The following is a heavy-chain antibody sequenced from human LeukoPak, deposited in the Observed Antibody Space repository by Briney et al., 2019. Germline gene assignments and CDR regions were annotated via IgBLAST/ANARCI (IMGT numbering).Heavy chain of an antibody. CDR2: IYYTGSN. Sequence: SETLSLTCTVSGASIRSSSYYWGWVRQPPGKGLEWIGSIYYTGSNYYNPSLKSRVTISIDTSKSQFSLKLSSVTAADTAVYYCARQRGYGGNSCFDSWGQGTLVTVSS. J-gene: IGHJ4*02. D-gene: IGHD4-23*01. V-gene: IGHV4-39*01. CDR3: ARQRGYGGNSCFDS. CDR1: GASIRSSSYY.